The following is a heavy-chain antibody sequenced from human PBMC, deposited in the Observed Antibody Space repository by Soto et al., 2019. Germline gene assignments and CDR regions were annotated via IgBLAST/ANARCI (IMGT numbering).Heavy chain of an antibody. CDR2: IYYRGRT. CDR1: GGSISSSDYY. J-gene: IGHJ4*02. V-gene: IGHV4-30-4*01. CDR3: AGDYKSSAYISY. Sequence: QVQLQESRPGLVKPSQTLSLTCTVSGGSISSSDYYWSWPRQAPGRGLECIGYIYYRGRTYPNPSLRTRVAIEGATSKSRFSLKLSSVAAAAAAGYFWAGDYKSSAYISYWGQGTLVTVSS. D-gene: IGHD3-22*01.